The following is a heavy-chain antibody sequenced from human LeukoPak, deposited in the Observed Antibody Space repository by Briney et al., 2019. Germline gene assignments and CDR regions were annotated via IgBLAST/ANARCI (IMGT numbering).Heavy chain of an antibody. CDR2: ISYDGSNK. J-gene: IGHJ3*02. V-gene: IGHV3-30-3*01. D-gene: IGHD4-17*01. CDR1: GFTFSSYA. CDR3: ARVRVGDYLRYAFDI. Sequence: PGGSLRLSCAASGFTFSSYAMHWVRQAPGKGLEWVAVISYDGSNKYYADSVKGRFTISRDNSKNTLYLQMNSLRAEDTAVYYCARVRVGDYLRYAFDIWSQGTMVTVSS.